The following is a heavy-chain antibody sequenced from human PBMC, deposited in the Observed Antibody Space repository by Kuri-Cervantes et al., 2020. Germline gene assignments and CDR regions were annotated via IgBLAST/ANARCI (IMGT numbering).Heavy chain of an antibody. CDR1: GFTFSNAW. D-gene: IGHD6-13*01. V-gene: IGHV3-15*01. Sequence: GESLKISCAASGFTFSNAWMSWVRQAPGKGLEWVGRIQNKADGGAINYAAPVKGRFTISRDDSQNTLYLEMNSLETEDTAVYYCTKLGNPGYFGYWGQGTLVTVSS. CDR2: IQNKADGGAI. J-gene: IGHJ4*02. CDR3: TKLGNPGYFGY.